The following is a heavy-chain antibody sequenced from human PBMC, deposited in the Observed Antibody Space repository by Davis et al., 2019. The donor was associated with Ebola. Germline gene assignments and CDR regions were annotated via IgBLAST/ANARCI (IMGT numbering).Heavy chain of an antibody. CDR3: ARATTVTTNYWYFDL. V-gene: IGHV1-18*01. J-gene: IGHJ2*01. CDR1: GYSFTDDG. D-gene: IGHD4-17*01. CDR2: NSTYNGNT. Sequence: AASVKVSCKASGYSFTDDGISWVRQAPGQGLEWMGWNSTYNGNTNYAQKVQGRITMTTDTSTSTAYMELRSLRTDDTAVYFCARATTVTTNYWYFDLWGRGTRVTVSS.